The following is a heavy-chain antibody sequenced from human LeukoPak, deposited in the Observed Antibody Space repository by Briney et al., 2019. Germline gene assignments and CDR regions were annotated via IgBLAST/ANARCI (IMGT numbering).Heavy chain of an antibody. J-gene: IGHJ4*02. CDR2: TRNKPNSYTT. CDR1: GFTFSDYY. CDR3: ARGPPDYSNARFFDY. V-gene: IGHV3-72*01. Sequence: GGSLRLSCAASGFTFSDYYMSWIRQAPGKGLEWVGRTRNKPNSYTTEYAASVKGRFTISRDDSKNSLYLQMNSLKTEDTAVYYCARGPPDYSNARFFDYWGQGTLVTVSS. D-gene: IGHD4-11*01.